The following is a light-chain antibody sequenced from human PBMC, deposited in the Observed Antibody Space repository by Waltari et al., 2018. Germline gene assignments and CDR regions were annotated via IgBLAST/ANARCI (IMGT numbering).Light chain of an antibody. V-gene: IGKV3-15*01. CDR3: QQYDTWPRT. J-gene: IGKJ1*01. Sequence: DIVLTQSPASLSVSPGERVTLSCRASQSVRHNLAWYQQRPGQPPRLPIQGASTRANGIPARFSGSGSGTEFTLTISSLQSEDFAVYLCQQYDTWPRTFGQGTKVGVK. CDR2: GAS. CDR1: QSVRHN.